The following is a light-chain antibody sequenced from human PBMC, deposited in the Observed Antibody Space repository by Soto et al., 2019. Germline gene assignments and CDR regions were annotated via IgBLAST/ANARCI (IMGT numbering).Light chain of an antibody. Sequence: QSVLTQPPSVSGAPGQRVTISCTGGSSNIGADYDVHWYQQHLPGTAPKLLIYRNVNRPSGVPDRFSGSKSGTSASLAITGLQAEDEADYYCQSYDSSLSGYVFGTGTKLTVL. V-gene: IGLV1-40*01. CDR3: QSYDSSLSGYV. CDR2: RNV. J-gene: IGLJ1*01. CDR1: SSNIGADYD.